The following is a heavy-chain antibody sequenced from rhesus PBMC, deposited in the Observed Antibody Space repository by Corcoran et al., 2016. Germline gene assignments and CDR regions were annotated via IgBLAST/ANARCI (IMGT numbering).Heavy chain of an antibody. CDR1: GYSISSGYD. J-gene: IGHJ2*01. Sequence: QVQLQESGPGVVKPSETLSLTCAVSGYSISSGYDWSWIRQPPGKGLEWIGYIYGSSGSTNYNPSLTNRVTISKDTSKNQFSLKLSSVTAADTAVYYCARGYYSGSLNRGYFDLWGPGTPITISS. CDR3: ARGYYSGSLNRGYFDL. CDR2: IYGSSGST. V-gene: IGHV4-76*01. D-gene: IGHD3-16*01.